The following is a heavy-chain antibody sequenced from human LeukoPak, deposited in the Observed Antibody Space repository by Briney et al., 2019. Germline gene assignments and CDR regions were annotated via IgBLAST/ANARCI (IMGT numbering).Heavy chain of an antibody. CDR2: ISSRGDST. CDR1: GLFFSSHA. Sequence: GGSLRLSCAASGLFFSSHAMSWVRQAPERGLEWVSAISSRGDSTYYADSVKGRFTISRDNAKNSLYLQMNSLRAEDTAVYYCASSHKRGYSGYAPDYWGQGTLVTVSS. V-gene: IGHV3-23*01. CDR3: ASSHKRGYSGYAPDY. D-gene: IGHD5-12*01. J-gene: IGHJ4*02.